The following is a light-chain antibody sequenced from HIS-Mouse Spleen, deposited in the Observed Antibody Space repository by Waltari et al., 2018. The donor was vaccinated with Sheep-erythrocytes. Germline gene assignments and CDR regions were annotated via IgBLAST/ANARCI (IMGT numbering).Light chain of an antibody. CDR1: QSISSY. Sequence: DMQTTQSTSSLSASAGDIATITCRASQSISSYLNSYQQKPGKAPKLLIYAASSLQSGVPSRFSGSGSGTDFTLTISSLQPEDFATYYCQQSYSTPYTFGQGTKLEIK. J-gene: IGKJ2*01. CDR3: QQSYSTPYT. CDR2: AAS. V-gene: IGKV1-39*01.